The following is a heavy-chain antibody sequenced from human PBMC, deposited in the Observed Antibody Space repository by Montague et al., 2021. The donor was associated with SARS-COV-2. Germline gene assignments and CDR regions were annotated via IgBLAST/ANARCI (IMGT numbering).Heavy chain of an antibody. CDR2: IRADGTTT. D-gene: IGHD6-13*01. V-gene: IGHV3-74*01. Sequence: SLRLSCAASGFTFSAYWMHWVRQAPGQGLEWVARIRADGTTTNYADSVKGRFTISRDNAQDTVDLHMTTLTAEDTAVYYCVRAFSNSFKWFDLWGQGTLVTVSS. CDR1: GFTFSAYW. CDR3: VRAFSNSFKWFDL. J-gene: IGHJ5*02.